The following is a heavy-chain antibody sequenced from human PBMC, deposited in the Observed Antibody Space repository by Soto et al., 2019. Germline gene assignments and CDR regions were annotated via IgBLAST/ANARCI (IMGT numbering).Heavy chain of an antibody. CDR2: IYSGGST. Sequence: GGSLRLSCAASGFTVSSNYMSWVRQAPGKGLEWVSVIYSGGSTYYADSVKGRFTISRDNSKNTLYLQMNSLRAEDTAVYYCATLKSDYGDYHYYYYYMDVWGKGTTVTVSS. CDR1: GFTVSSNY. V-gene: IGHV3-66*01. D-gene: IGHD4-17*01. CDR3: ATLKSDYGDYHYYYYYMDV. J-gene: IGHJ6*03.